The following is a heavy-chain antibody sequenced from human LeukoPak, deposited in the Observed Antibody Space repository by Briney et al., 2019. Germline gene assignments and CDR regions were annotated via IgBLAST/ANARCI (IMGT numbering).Heavy chain of an antibody. CDR2: INQHGSDT. D-gene: IGHD2-2*01. J-gene: IGHJ4*02. Sequence: GGSLRLSCAASGFMFNNYWMWWVRQASGKGLEWVANINQHGSDTYYTDSVKGRFTISRDNAQNSLYLQMNSLRAEDTAVYYCTRVRVVVPSAFDYCDFWGQGTLVTVSS. CDR3: TRVRVVVPSAFDYCDF. CDR1: GFMFNNYW. V-gene: IGHV3-7*01.